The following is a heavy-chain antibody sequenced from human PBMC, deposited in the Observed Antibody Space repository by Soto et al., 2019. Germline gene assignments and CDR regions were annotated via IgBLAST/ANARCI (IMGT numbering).Heavy chain of an antibody. Sequence: SEPLSVTCTVSYDSISSRNKYCIFIRHPPGKGLEWIGYVFSSVTTYYNPSLKGRVSISLDASENQFSLKFASVTDADSAVYYCARVPPPFDYYYAMDVWGQGTTVTVSS. CDR2: VFSSVTT. V-gene: IGHV4-30-4*01. J-gene: IGHJ6*02. CDR1: YDSISSRNKY. CDR3: ARVPPPFDYYYAMDV. D-gene: IGHD3-16*01.